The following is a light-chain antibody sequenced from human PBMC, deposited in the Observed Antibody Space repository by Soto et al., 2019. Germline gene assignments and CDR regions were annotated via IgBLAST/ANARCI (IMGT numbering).Light chain of an antibody. J-gene: IGLJ1*01. Sequence: QSVLTQPPSVSAAPGQKVTISCSGSSSNIGNNSVSWYQQFSGTAPKLLIFDNSKRPSGIPDRFSGSKSGTSATLGITGLQTGDEADYYCGTWDAGLDSGVFGTGTKVTVL. CDR1: SSNIGNNS. CDR3: GTWDAGLDSGV. V-gene: IGLV1-51*01. CDR2: DNS.